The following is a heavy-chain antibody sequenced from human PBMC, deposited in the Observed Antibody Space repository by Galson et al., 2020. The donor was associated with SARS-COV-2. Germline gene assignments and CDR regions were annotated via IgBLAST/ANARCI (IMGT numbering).Heavy chain of an antibody. V-gene: IGHV3-23*01. CDR3: ANGGYCSGGSCYHAATDY. CDR2: ISGSGGST. D-gene: IGHD2-15*01. Sequence: GGSLRLSCAASGFTFSSYAMSWVRQAPGKGLEWVSAISGSGGSTYYADSVKGRFTISRDNSKNTLYLQMNSLRAEDTAVYYCANGGYCSGGSCYHAATDYWGQGTLVTVSS. CDR1: GFTFSSYA. J-gene: IGHJ4*02.